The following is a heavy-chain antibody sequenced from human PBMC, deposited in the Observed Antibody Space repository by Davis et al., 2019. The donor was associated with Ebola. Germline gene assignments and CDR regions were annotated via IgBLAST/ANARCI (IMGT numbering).Heavy chain of an antibody. V-gene: IGHV4-61*01. J-gene: IGHJ3*02. D-gene: IGHD2-2*01. CDR2: IYYTGRT. CDR3: ARQDCSSTSCYRGGLQADAFDI. Sequence: GSLRLSCTVSGGSVSSGSYYWSCIRPPPEKGLEWVGYIYYTGRTNSNPSLKSRVTISVDTSKNPFSLKLSSVTAADTAVYYCARQDCSSTSCYRGGLQADAFDIWGQGTMVTVSS. CDR1: GGSVSSGSYY.